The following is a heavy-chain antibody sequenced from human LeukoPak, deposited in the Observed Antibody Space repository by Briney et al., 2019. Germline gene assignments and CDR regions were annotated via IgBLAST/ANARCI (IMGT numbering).Heavy chain of an antibody. Sequence: PSETLSLTCTVSGGSISSSSYYWGWIRQPPGKGLEWIGSIYYSGSTYYNPSLKSRVAISVDTSKNQFSLKLSSVTAADTAVYYCARSHRDGYNYFDYCSQGNLVTVSS. V-gene: IGHV4-39*01. D-gene: IGHD5-24*01. CDR2: IYYSGST. CDR1: GGSISSSSYY. CDR3: ARSHRDGYNYFDY. J-gene: IGHJ4*02.